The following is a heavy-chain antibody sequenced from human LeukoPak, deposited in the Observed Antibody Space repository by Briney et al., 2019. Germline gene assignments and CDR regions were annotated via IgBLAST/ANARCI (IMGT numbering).Heavy chain of an antibody. CDR1: GGSVSSGSSY. Sequence: SETLSLTCIVSGGSVSSGSSYWSWLRQPPGKVLECIGYIYYTGSTNYTPALKSRVTISVDTSKNQFSLKLSSVTAADTAVYYCARGGCSGGSCREGYFDYWGQGTLVTVSS. J-gene: IGHJ4*02. D-gene: IGHD2-15*01. V-gene: IGHV4-61*01. CDR2: IYYTGST. CDR3: ARGGCSGGSCREGYFDY.